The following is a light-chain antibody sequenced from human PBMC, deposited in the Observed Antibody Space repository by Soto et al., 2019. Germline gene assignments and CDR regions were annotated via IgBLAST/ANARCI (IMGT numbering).Light chain of an antibody. CDR1: SSDIGAYNF. J-gene: IGLJ2*01. CDR2: DVN. V-gene: IGLV2-14*03. Sequence: QSALTQPVSVSGSPGQSITISCTGTSSDIGAYNFVSWYQQHPGKAPKLMLYDVNIRPSGVSNRFSGSKSGNTASLTISGLQAEDEADYYCTSWTTSTTMIFGGVTQLTVL. CDR3: TSWTTSTTMI.